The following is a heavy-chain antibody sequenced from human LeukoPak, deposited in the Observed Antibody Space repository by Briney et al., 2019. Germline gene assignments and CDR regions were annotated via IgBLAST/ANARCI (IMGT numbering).Heavy chain of an antibody. CDR1: YYSISSGYY. Sequence: PSETLSLTCSVSYYSISSGYYWGWIRQPPGKGLEWIGYFYYSGSTNYNPSLKSRVTISVDTSKNQFSLKLSSVTAADTAVYYCARGSKAVAGSNYYYYMDVWGKGTTVTVSS. CDR3: ARGSKAVAGSNYYYYMDV. J-gene: IGHJ6*03. V-gene: IGHV4-61*01. D-gene: IGHD6-19*01. CDR2: FYYSGST.